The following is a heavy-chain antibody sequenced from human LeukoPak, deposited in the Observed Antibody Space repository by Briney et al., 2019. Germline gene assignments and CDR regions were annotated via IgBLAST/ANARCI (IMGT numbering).Heavy chain of an antibody. J-gene: IGHJ4*02. Sequence: GTSLRLSCAASGFTFSSYAIHWVRQAPGKGLQWVAVISYDGINKYYADSVKGRFTISRDNSKNTLYLQMNSLRTEDTAVYYCARGESGSGTYSPGDFWGQGTLVTVSS. D-gene: IGHD1-26*01. CDR1: GFTFSSYA. V-gene: IGHV3-30*04. CDR2: ISYDGINK. CDR3: ARGESGSGTYSPGDF.